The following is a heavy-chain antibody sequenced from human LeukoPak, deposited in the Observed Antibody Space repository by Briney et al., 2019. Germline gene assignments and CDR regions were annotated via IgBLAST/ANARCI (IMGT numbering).Heavy chain of an antibody. CDR3: AKNDDTDYYYMDV. J-gene: IGHJ6*03. V-gene: IGHV3-23*01. CDR2: ISGSGGST. Sequence: PGGSLRLSCAASGFTFSSYGMSWVRQAPGKGLEWVSAISGSGGSTYYADSVEGRFTISRDNSKNTLYLQMNSLRAEDTAVYYCAKNDDTDYYYMDVWGKGTTVTISS. CDR1: GFTFSSYG. D-gene: IGHD1-1*01.